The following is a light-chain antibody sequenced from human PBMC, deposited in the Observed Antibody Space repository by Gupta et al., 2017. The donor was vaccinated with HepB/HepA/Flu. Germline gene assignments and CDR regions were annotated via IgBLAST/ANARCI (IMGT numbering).Light chain of an antibody. Sequence: EIVLTQSPATLSLSPGERATLPYRASQSVSSYLTWYQQKPGQAPRLLIYDASNRATGIPARFSGSGSGTDFTLTISSLEPEDFAVYYCQQRSNWPPGPITFGQGTRLEIK. CDR3: QQRSNWPPGPIT. CDR1: QSVSSY. J-gene: IGKJ5*01. CDR2: DAS. V-gene: IGKV3-11*01.